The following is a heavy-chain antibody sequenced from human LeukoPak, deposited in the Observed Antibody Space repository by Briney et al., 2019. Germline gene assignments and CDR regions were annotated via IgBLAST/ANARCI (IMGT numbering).Heavy chain of an antibody. D-gene: IGHD1-26*01. Sequence: GRSLRLSCAASGFTFSNYAIHWVRQAPGKGLEWVAVISYDGSNKYYADSVKGRFTISRDNSKNTLYLQMNSLRAEDTAVYYCARDPTSGTLYYFDYWGQGTLVTVSS. J-gene: IGHJ4*02. CDR3: ARDPTSGTLYYFDY. CDR1: GFTFSNYA. V-gene: IGHV3-30-3*01. CDR2: ISYDGSNK.